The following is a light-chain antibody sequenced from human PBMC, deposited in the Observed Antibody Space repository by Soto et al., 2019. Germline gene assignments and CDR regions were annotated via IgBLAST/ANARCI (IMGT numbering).Light chain of an antibody. CDR3: QQSYSTPYT. J-gene: IGKJ2*01. CDR1: QNINTY. Sequence: DIQMTQSPSSLSASVGDRVTITCRASQNINTYLNWCQQKPGKAPNLLIYAASSLQSGVPSRFSCSGSGTDFTLTISSLQPEDFATYYCQQSYSTPYTFGQGTKLEMK. V-gene: IGKV1-39*01. CDR2: AAS.